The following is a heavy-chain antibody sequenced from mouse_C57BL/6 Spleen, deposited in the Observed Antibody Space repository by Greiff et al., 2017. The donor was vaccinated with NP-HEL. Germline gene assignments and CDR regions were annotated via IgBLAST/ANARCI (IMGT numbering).Heavy chain of an antibody. CDR3: ARRGYGGSYRYLDV. Sequence: QVHVKQPGAELMKPGASVKLSCKASGYTFTGYWIEWVKQRPGHGLEWIGEILPGRGTTNYNQKFQGKATFTADTTSHTAYMHLSSLTTEDSAIYYFARRGYGGSYRYLDVWGQGTTVTVSS. D-gene: IGHD1-1*02. CDR2: ILPGRGTT. V-gene: IGHV1-9*01. J-gene: IGHJ1*01. CDR1: GYTFTGYW.